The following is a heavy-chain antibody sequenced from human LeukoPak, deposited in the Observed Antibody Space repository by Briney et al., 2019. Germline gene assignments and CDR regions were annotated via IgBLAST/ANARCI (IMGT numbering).Heavy chain of an antibody. V-gene: IGHV4-38-2*01. J-gene: IGHJ6*03. CDR3: ARQHDSYYYYYLDV. CDR1: GYSISNGYY. Sequence: ASETLSLTCAVSGYSISNGYYWVWIRQPPGRGLEWIGSLYHSDSAYYNTSLRSRVSMSVDTSKNQLSLTLSFVTAADPAVYYCARQHDSYYYYYLDVWGSGTTVTVSS. CDR2: LYHSDSA.